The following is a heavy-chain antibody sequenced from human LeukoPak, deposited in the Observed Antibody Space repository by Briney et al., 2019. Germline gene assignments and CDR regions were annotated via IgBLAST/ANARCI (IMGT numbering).Heavy chain of an antibody. CDR1: GYTFTSYG. J-gene: IGHJ4*02. D-gene: IGHD3-22*01. CDR3: ARLTTYDSSGYYIHFDY. Sequence: GASVKVSCKASGYTFTSYGISWVRQAPGQGLEWRGWISAYNGNTNYAQKLQGRVTMTTDTSTSTAYMELRSLRSDDTAVYYCARLTTYDSSGYYIHFDYWGQGTLVTVSS. CDR2: ISAYNGNT. V-gene: IGHV1-18*01.